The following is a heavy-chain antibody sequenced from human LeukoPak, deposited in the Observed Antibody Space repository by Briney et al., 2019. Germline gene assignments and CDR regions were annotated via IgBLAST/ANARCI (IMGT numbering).Heavy chain of an antibody. D-gene: IGHD3-10*01. J-gene: IGHJ3*02. CDR1: GGTFSSYA. CDR3: ARAERSSAFDI. CDR2: IIPILGIA. V-gene: IGHV1-69*04. Sequence: SVKVSCKASGGTFSSYAISWVRQAPGQGPEWMGRIIPILGIANYAQKFQGRVTITADKSTSTAYMELSSLRSEDTAVYYCARAERSSAFDIWGQGTMVTVSS.